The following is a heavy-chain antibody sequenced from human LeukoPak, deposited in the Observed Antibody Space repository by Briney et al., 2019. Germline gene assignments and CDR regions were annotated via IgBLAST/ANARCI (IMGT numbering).Heavy chain of an antibody. CDR1: VFTFDDYT. D-gene: IGHD3-22*01. V-gene: IGHV3-43*01. CDR3: AKDMGDSSGFDY. J-gene: IGHJ4*02. CDR2: ISWDGGST. Sequence: GGSLRLSCAASVFTFDDYTMHWVRQAPGKGLEWVSLISWDGGSTYYADSVKGRFTISRDNSKNSLYLQMNSLRTEDTALYYCAKDMGDSSGFDYWGQGTLVTVSS.